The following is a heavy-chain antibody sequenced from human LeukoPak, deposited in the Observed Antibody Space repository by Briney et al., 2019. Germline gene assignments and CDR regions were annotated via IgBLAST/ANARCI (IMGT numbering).Heavy chain of an antibody. D-gene: IGHD7-27*01. J-gene: IGHJ4*02. V-gene: IGHV1-2*02. CDR3: ARDGELTGDKAFDY. CDR2: INPNSGGT. CDR1: GYTFTGYY. Sequence: GASVKVSCKASGYTFTGYYMHWVRQAPGQGLEWMGWINPNSGGTNYAQKFQGRVTMTRDTSISTAYMELSRLRSGDTAAYYCARDGELTGDKAFDYWGQGTLVTVSS.